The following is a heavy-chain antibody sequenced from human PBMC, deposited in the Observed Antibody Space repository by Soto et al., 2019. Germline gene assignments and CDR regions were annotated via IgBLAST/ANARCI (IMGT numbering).Heavy chain of an antibody. J-gene: IGHJ4*01. Sequence: PSETLSLTCAVSDVSITSSNWWSWVRQPPGKGLDWIGEISHTGTTNYNPSLKSRVTISVDKSKNQLSLKLTSVTAADTAVYYCVRGTPTPGLDIWGHGTPVTVSS. CDR1: DVSITSSNW. CDR3: VRGTPTPGLDI. CDR2: ISHTGTT. V-gene: IGHV4-4*02. D-gene: IGHD1-1*01.